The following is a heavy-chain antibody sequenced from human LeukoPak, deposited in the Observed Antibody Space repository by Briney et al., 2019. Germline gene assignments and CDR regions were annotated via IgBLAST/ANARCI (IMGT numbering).Heavy chain of an antibody. D-gene: IGHD2-15*01. CDR1: GYTFTSYG. V-gene: IGHV1-18*01. CDR2: ISAYNGNT. CDR3: ARVVVAAAADAFDI. Sequence: ASVKVSCKAPGYTFTSYGISWVRQAPGQGLEWMGWISAYNGNTNYAQKLQGRVTMTTDTSTSTAYMELRSLRSDDTAVYYCARVVVAAAADAFDIWGQGTMVTVSS. J-gene: IGHJ3*02.